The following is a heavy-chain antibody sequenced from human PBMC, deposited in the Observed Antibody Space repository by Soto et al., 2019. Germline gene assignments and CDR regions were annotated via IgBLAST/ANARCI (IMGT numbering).Heavy chain of an antibody. CDR1: GYTFTSYD. CDR2: ISAYNGNT. V-gene: IGHV1-18*01. Sequence: GASVKVSCKASGYTFTSYDINWVRQAPGQGLEWMGWISAYNGNTNYAQKLQGRVTMTTDTSTSTAYMELRSLRSDDTAVYYCARENYDFWSGYYSPTDYWGQGTLVTVSS. D-gene: IGHD3-3*01. J-gene: IGHJ4*02. CDR3: ARENYDFWSGYYSPTDY.